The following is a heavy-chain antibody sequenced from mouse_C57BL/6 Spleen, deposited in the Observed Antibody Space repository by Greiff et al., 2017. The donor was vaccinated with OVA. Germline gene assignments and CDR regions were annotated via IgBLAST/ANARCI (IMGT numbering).Heavy chain of an antibody. V-gene: IGHV1-55*01. CDR2: IYPGSGST. J-gene: IGHJ4*01. D-gene: IGHD2-3*01. Sequence: QVQLQQSGAELVKPGASVKMSCKASGYTFTSYWITWVKQRPGQGLEWIGDIYPGSGSTNYNEKFKSKATLTVDTSSSTAYMQLSSLTSEDSAVYYCARDDSYQGYAMDYWGQGTSVTVSS. CDR1: GYTFTSYW. CDR3: ARDDSYQGYAMDY.